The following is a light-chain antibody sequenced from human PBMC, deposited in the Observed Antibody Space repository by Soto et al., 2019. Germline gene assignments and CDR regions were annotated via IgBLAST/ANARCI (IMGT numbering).Light chain of an antibody. J-gene: IGLJ1*01. Sequence: QSVLNKPPSASGTPGERVTISCSGSSSNIGSNYVYWYQQLPGTAPKLLIYRNNQRPSGVPDRFSGSKSGTSASLAISGLRSEDEAGYYCAAWDDSLSGRYVFGTGTKVTVL. CDR1: SSNIGSNY. CDR2: RNN. CDR3: AAWDDSLSGRYV. V-gene: IGLV1-47*01.